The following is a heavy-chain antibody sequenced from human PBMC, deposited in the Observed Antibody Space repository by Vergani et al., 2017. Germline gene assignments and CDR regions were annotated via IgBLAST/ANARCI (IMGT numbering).Heavy chain of an antibody. D-gene: IGHD5-18*01. CDR2: IWYDGSNK. CDR3: AKDMRDVDTAMVIDY. V-gene: IGHV3-33*06. J-gene: IGHJ4*02. Sequence: QVQLVESGGGVVQPGRSLRLSCAASGFTFSSYGMHWVRQAPGKGLEWVAVIWYDGSNKYYADSVKGRFTISRDNSKNTLYLQMNSLRAEDTALYYCAKDMRDVDTAMVIDYWGQGTLVTVSS. CDR1: GFTFSSYG.